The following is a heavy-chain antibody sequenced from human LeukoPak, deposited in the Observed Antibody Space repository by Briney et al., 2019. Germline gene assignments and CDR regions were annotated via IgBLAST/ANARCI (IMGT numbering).Heavy chain of an antibody. D-gene: IGHD3-3*01. Sequence: SSETLSLTCTVYGGSISSYYWSWIRQPAGKGLEWIGRIYTSGSTNYNPSLKSRVTMSVDTSKNQFSLKLSSVTAADTAVYYCARESSITIFGVALDYWGQGTLVTVSS. CDR1: GGSISSYY. J-gene: IGHJ4*02. V-gene: IGHV4-4*07. CDR2: IYTSGST. CDR3: ARESSITIFGVALDY.